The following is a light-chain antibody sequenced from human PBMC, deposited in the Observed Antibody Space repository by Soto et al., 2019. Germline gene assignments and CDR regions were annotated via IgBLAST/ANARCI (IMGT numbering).Light chain of an antibody. CDR3: QQSYDVPLT. CDR1: RSISNY. V-gene: IGKV1-39*01. Sequence: DIEMTQSPSSLSASVGDGVTITCRASRSISNYLNWYQQRPGKAPKVLIYAASSLQSGVPSRFSGSGSGTDYTLTITSLQPEDFATYYCQQSYDVPLTSGGRTKVDIK. J-gene: IGKJ4*01. CDR2: AAS.